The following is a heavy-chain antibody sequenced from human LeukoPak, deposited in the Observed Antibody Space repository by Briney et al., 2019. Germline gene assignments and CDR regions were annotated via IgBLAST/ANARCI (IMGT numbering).Heavy chain of an antibody. J-gene: IGHJ4*02. Sequence: EPGGSLRLSCAASGFTFSSYSMNWVRQAPGKGLEWVSYISSSSSTIYYADSVKGRFTISRDNAKNSLYLQMNSLRAEDTAVYYCATSIVGAIFYWGQGTLVTVSS. CDR1: GFTFSSYS. V-gene: IGHV3-48*01. D-gene: IGHD1-26*01. CDR2: ISSSSSTI. CDR3: ATSIVGAIFY.